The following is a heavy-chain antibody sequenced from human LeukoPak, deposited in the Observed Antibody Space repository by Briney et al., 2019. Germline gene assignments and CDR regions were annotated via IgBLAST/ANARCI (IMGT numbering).Heavy chain of an antibody. Sequence: GGSLRLSCAASGFTFSSYSMNWVCQAPGKGLEWVSSISSSSSYIYYADSVKGRFTISRDNAKNSLYLQMNSLRAEDTAVYYCASLRGYSYGPDIWGQGTMVTVSS. CDR2: ISSSSSYI. CDR3: ASLRGYSYGPDI. J-gene: IGHJ3*02. CDR1: GFTFSSYS. V-gene: IGHV3-21*01. D-gene: IGHD5-18*01.